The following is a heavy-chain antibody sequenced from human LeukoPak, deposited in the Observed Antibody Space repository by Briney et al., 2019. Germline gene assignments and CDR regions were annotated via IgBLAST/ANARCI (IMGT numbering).Heavy chain of an antibody. Sequence: GGSLRLSCAASRFTVSSNYMSWVRQAPGKGLEWVSVIYSGGSTYYADSVKGRFTISRDNSKNTLYLQMNSLRAEDTAVYYCASARTYCGGDCYSGDAFDIWGQGTMVTVSS. CDR3: ASARTYCGGDCYSGDAFDI. J-gene: IGHJ3*02. D-gene: IGHD2-21*02. CDR2: IYSGGST. CDR1: RFTVSSNY. V-gene: IGHV3-53*01.